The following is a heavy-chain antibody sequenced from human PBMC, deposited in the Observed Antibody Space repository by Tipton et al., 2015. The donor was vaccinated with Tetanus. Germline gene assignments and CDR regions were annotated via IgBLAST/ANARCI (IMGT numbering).Heavy chain of an antibody. CDR3: ARDSLDTAMVYTFGYYYGMDV. CDR2: IYSGGST. Sequence: GSLRLSCAASGFTVSSNYMSWVRQAPGKGLEWVSVIYSGGSTYYADSVKGRFTISRDNSKNTLYLQMNSLRAEDTAVYYCARDSLDTAMVYTFGYYYGMDVWGQGTTVTVSS. D-gene: IGHD5-18*01. J-gene: IGHJ6*02. V-gene: IGHV3-53*01. CDR1: GFTVSSNY.